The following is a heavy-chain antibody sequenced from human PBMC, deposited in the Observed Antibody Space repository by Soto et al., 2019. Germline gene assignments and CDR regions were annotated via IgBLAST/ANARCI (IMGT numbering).Heavy chain of an antibody. D-gene: IGHD2-2*01. Sequence: QVQLQESGPGLVKPSEALSLTCTVSGGSITSSNYHWGWSRQPPGKGLEWIGTIYYSGNTYYNPSRTSRGTMSMDASKTPFYLSLSSVAVADTAVYYCARLTNARPGDDWGQGTLVTVSS. CDR1: GGSITSSNYH. CDR3: ARLTNARPGDD. J-gene: IGHJ4*02. CDR2: IYYSGNT. V-gene: IGHV4-39*01.